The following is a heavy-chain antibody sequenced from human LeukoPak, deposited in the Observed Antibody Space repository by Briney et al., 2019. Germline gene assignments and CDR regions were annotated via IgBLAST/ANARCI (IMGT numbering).Heavy chain of an antibody. CDR2: INHSGST. CDR3: ASSGAVAGSFDY. D-gene: IGHD6-19*01. J-gene: IGHJ4*02. V-gene: IGHV4-34*01. CDR1: GGSFSGYY. Sequence: PPESLSLTCAVYGGSFSGYYWSWIRQPPGKGLEWIGEINHSGSTNYNPSLKSRVTISVDTSKNQFSLKLSSVTAADTAVYYCASSGAVAGSFDYWGQGTLVTVSS.